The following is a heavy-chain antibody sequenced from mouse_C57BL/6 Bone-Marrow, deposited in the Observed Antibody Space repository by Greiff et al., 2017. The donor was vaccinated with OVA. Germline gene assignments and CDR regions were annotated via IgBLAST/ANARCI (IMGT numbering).Heavy chain of an antibody. CDR3: TTGTTVVEGAMDY. D-gene: IGHD1-1*01. V-gene: IGHV14-1*01. CDR1: GFNIKDYY. J-gene: IGHJ4*01. Sequence: EVQLQQSGAELVRPGASVKLSCTASGFNIKDYYMHWVKQRPEQGLEWIGRIDPEDGDTEYAPKFQGKATMTADTSSNTAYLQLSSLTSEDTAVYYCTTGTTVVEGAMDYWGQGTSVTVSS. CDR2: IDPEDGDT.